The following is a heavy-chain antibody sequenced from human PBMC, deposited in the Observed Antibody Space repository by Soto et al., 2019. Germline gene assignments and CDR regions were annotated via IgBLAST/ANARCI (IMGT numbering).Heavy chain of an antibody. Sequence: GASVKVSCKASGYTFTGYYMHWVRQAPGQGLEWMGWINPNSGGTNYAQKFQGWVTMTRDTSISTAYMELSRLRSDDTAVYYCARASFNWNYVYYYYGMDVWGQGTTVTVS. V-gene: IGHV1-2*04. CDR1: GYTFTGYY. CDR3: ARASFNWNYVYYYYGMDV. J-gene: IGHJ6*02. D-gene: IGHD1-7*01. CDR2: INPNSGGT.